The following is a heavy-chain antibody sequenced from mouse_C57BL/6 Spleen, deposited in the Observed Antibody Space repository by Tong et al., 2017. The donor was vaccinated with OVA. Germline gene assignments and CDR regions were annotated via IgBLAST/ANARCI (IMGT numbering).Heavy chain of an antibody. CDR1: GYTFTSYD. D-gene: IGHD3-2*02. V-gene: IGHV1-85*01. Sequence: VQLQESGPELVKPGASVKLSCKASGYTFTSYDINWVKQRPGQGLEWIGWIYPRDGSTKYNEKFKGKATLTVDKSSNTAFIELRSLTSEDSSVYYCTRPTQAAPFDYWGQGTTLTVSS. J-gene: IGHJ2*01. CDR3: TRPTQAAPFDY. CDR2: IYPRDGST.